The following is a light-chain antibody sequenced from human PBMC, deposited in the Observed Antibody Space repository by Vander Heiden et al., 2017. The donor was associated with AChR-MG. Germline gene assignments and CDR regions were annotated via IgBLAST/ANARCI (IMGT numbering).Light chain of an antibody. CDR3: QQLKSYPLT. V-gene: IGKV1-9*01. CDR1: QDINNY. CDR2: AAS. J-gene: IGKJ4*01. Sequence: DIQLTQAPSFLPASVGDRVTITCRASQDINNYLAWYQQKPGKAPNLLVYAASTLQTEVPSRFSCSGSGTEFTLTISSLQPEEFATYHCQQLKSYPLTFGGGTKVE.